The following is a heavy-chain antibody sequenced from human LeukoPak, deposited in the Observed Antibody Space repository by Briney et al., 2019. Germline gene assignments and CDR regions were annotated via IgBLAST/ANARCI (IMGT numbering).Heavy chain of an antibody. CDR1: GGSFSGYY. D-gene: IGHD3-3*01. V-gene: IGHV4-34*01. J-gene: IGHJ4*02. CDR3: ARHSTFFGVVIIKGRVRGPFDY. CDR2: INHSGST. Sequence: SETLSLTCAVYGGSFSGYYWSWIRQPPRKGLEWIGEINHSGSTNYNPSLKSRVTISVDTSKNQFSLKLSSVTAADTAVYYCARHSTFFGVVIIKGRVRGPFDYWGQGTLVTASS.